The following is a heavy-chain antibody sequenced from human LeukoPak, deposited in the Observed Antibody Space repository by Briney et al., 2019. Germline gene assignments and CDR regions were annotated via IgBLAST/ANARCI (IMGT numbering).Heavy chain of an antibody. Sequence: GGSLRLSCAASGFTFSSYSMNWVRQAPGKGLEWVSSISSSSSYIYYADSVKGRFTISRDNAKNSLYLQMNSLRAEDTAVYYCARALYAYYYDSSGSFDYWGQGTLVTVSP. V-gene: IGHV3-21*01. CDR1: GFTFSSYS. D-gene: IGHD3-22*01. J-gene: IGHJ4*02. CDR3: ARALYAYYYDSSGSFDY. CDR2: ISSSSSYI.